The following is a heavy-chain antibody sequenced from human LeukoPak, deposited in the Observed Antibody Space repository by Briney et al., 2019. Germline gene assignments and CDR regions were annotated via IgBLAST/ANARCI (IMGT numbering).Heavy chain of an antibody. CDR1: GGSISSYY. J-gene: IGHJ4*02. Sequence: SETLSLTCTVSGGSISSYYWSWIRQPPGKGLEWIGYIYYSGSTNYNPSLKSRVTISVDTSKNQLSLQLNSVTPEDTAVYYCARDVGAAPGTTPYFDYWGQGTLVTVSS. CDR3: ARDVGAAPGTTPYFDY. V-gene: IGHV4-59*12. CDR2: IYYSGST. D-gene: IGHD6-13*01.